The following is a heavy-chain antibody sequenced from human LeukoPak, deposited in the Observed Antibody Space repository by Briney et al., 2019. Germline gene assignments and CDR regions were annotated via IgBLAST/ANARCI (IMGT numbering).Heavy chain of an antibody. CDR2: INSDGSST. Sequence: PGGSLRLSCAASGFTFSSYWMHWVRQAPGKGLVWVSRINSDGSSTSYADSVKGRFTISRDNAKNTPYLQMNSLRAEDTAVYYCASTSYYDFWSGWRPAGEYFQHWGQGTLVTVSS. CDR1: GFTFSSYW. D-gene: IGHD3-3*01. J-gene: IGHJ1*01. CDR3: ASTSYYDFWSGWRPAGEYFQH. V-gene: IGHV3-74*01.